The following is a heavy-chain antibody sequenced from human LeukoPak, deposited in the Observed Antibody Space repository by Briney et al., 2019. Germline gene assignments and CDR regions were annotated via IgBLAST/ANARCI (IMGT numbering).Heavy chain of an antibody. Sequence: SETLSLTCTVSGGSISSGGYYWGWIRQPPGKGLEWIGSIYYSGSTYYNPSLKSRVTISVDTSKNQFSLKLSSVTAADTAVYYCARGPIVVVPAARPDAFDIWGQETMVTVSS. D-gene: IGHD2-2*01. V-gene: IGHV4-39*07. CDR1: GGSISSGGYY. J-gene: IGHJ3*02. CDR3: ARGPIVVVPAARPDAFDI. CDR2: IYYSGST.